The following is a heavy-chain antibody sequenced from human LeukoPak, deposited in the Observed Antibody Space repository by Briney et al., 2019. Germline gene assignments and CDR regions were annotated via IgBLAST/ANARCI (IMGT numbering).Heavy chain of an antibody. J-gene: IGHJ4*02. CDR1: GFTFRSTV. Sequence: GGSLRLSCAASGFTFRSTVMTWVRQAPGKGLEWVSGISDSGDTTYYADSVKGRFTIFRDNSKNTLYLQMNSLRAEDTAVYYCAKEDKYGTYRYNLFDYWGQGTLVTVSS. CDR3: AKEDKYGTYRYNLFDY. V-gene: IGHV3-23*01. CDR2: ISDSGDTT. D-gene: IGHD3-16*02.